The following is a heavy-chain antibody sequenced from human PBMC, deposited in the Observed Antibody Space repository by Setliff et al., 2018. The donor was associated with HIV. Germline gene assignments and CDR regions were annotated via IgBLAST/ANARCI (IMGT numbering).Heavy chain of an antibody. CDR1: GGSITGYY. V-gene: IGHV4-59*08. CDR2: IYHSGST. Sequence: KTSETLSLTCNVSGGSITGYYWSWIRQSPEKRLEWIGYIYHSGSTNYSPSLKSRVSISVDTSKNQFSLRVNSVNAADTAVYYCARHYFGSGSPFDYWGQGAPVTVTS. CDR3: ARHYFGSGSPFDY. J-gene: IGHJ4*02. D-gene: IGHD3-10*01.